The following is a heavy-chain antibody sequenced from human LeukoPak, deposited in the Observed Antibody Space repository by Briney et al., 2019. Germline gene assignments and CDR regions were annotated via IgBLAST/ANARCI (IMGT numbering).Heavy chain of an antibody. CDR1: GGSISSGTYY. CDR2: TYYSGTT. CDR3: ARHEGEWQRYFAF. D-gene: IGHD5-12*01. V-gene: IGHV4-39*01. Sequence: SETLSLTCTVSGGSISSGTYYWGWVRQSPGTRLEWIGSTYYSGTTYYNPSLKSRVTISADTSKNQFSLKVSSVTASDTAVYSCARHEGEWQRYFAFWRQGTQVTVSS. J-gene: IGHJ4*02.